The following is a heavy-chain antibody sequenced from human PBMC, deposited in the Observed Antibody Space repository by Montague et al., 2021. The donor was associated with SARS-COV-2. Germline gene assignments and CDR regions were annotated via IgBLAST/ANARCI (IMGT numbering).Heavy chain of an antibody. D-gene: IGHD3-10*01. V-gene: IGHV4-4*02. CDR1: GGSISSSNL. J-gene: IGHJ4*02. CDR2: IHHSGST. Sequence: SETLSLTCAVSGGSISSSNLWHWVRQPPTKGLKWIGQIHHSGSTDYNPXXKSRVSISIDKSRNQFSLHLMSVTAADTAVHYCSRVFDGSGKGYWMFRDWGRGTLVAVSS. CDR3: SRVFDGSGKGYWMFRD.